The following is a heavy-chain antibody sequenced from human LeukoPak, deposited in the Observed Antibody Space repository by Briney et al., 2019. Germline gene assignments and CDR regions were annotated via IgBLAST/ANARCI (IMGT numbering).Heavy chain of an antibody. V-gene: IGHV1-18*01. CDR2: ISAYNGNT. Sequence: GASVKVSCKASGYTFTSYGISWVRQAPGQGLEWMGWISAYNGNTNYAQKLQGRVTITRDTSISTSYMELSRLRSDDTAVYYCARVRVECSGGSCYFDYWGQGTLVTVSS. CDR1: GYTFTSYG. J-gene: IGHJ4*02. D-gene: IGHD2-15*01. CDR3: ARVRVECSGGSCYFDY.